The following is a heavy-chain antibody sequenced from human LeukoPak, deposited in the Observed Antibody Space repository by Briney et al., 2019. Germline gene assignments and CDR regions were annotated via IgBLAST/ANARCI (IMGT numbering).Heavy chain of an antibody. V-gene: IGHV4-39*01. CDR3: ATYCSTTSCPHRRAFDI. CDR2: IYYSGST. J-gene: IGHJ3*02. D-gene: IGHD2-2*01. CDR1: GGSISSSSYY. Sequence: SETLSLTCTVSGGSISSSSYYWGWIRQPPGKGLEWIGSIYYSGSTYYNPSLKSRVTISVDTSKNQFSLKLSSVTAADTAVYYCATYCSTTSCPHRRAFDIWGQGTMVTVSS.